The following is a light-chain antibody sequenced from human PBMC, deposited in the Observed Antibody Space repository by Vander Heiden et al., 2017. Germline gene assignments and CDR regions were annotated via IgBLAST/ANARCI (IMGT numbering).Light chain of an antibody. J-gene: IGKJ1*01. CDR1: RSLVHTDGSTY. CDR2: EVS. Sequence: ETVLNQTPLSLSVTLGQPASISCKSSRSLVHTDGSTYFFWYLQKPVQPPQLLISEVSNRFFGVPDRFSGSGSGTDFTLRISRVEAEDVGVYYCRHSIDLPRTFGQGTKVEIK. CDR3: RHSIDLPRT. V-gene: IGKV2D-29*01.